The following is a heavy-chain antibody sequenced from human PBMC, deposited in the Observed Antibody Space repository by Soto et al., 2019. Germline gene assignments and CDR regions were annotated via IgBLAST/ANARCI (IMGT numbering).Heavy chain of an antibody. CDR1: GGSISSSSYY. V-gene: IGHV4-39*01. D-gene: IGHD3-10*01. CDR2: IYYSGIT. Sequence: SETLSLTCTFSGGSISSSSYYWVWMRQPPGKGLECIGSIYYSGITYYNPSLKSRVTLSVDTSKNQFSLKLSYVTAADTAVYYCARHPLIKHHNKDYWGYGRRFPVSS. CDR3: ARHPLIKHHNKDY. J-gene: IGHJ4*01.